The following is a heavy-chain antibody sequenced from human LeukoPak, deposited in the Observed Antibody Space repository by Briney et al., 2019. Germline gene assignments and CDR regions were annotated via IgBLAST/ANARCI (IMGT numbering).Heavy chain of an antibody. J-gene: IGHJ3*02. CDR2: IATSSDYI. CDR3: ARGRSITILRGVAISDGFDI. V-gene: IGHV3-21*06. Sequence: KSGGSLRLSCAASGFTFGDHYIDWARQAPGKGLEWVSSIATSSDYIYYAGSLKGRFTISRDNAKNSLYLHMNSLRPDDTAVYYCARGRSITILRGVAISDGFDIWGQGTKVTVS. D-gene: IGHD3-10*01. CDR1: GFTFGDHY.